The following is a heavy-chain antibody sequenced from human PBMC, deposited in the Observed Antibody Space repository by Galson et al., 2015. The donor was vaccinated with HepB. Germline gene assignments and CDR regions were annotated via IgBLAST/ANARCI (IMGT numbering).Heavy chain of an antibody. CDR2: IYPGDSDT. J-gene: IGHJ3*02. CDR3: ARPITGYSSGWYYDAFDI. Sequence: QSGAEVKKPGESLKISCKGSGYSFTSYWIGWVRQMPGKGLEWMGIIYPGDSDTRYSPSFQGQVTISADKSISTAYLQWSSLKASDTAMYYCARPITGYSSGWYYDAFDIWGQGTMVTVSS. CDR1: GYSFTSYW. V-gene: IGHV5-51*01. D-gene: IGHD6-19*01.